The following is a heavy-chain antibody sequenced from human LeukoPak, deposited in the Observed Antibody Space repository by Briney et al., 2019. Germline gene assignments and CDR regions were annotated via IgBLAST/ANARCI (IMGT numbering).Heavy chain of an antibody. CDR2: IYHSGST. D-gene: IGHD5-18*01. CDR3: ARIRGYSYVPPDY. J-gene: IGHJ4*02. V-gene: IGHV4-38-2*02. Sequence: PSETLSPTCTVSGYSISSGYYWGWIRQPPGKGLEWIGSIYHSGSTYYNPSLKSRVTISVDTSKNQFSLKLSSVTAADTAVYYCARIRGYSYVPPDYWGQGTLVTVSS. CDR1: GYSISSGYY.